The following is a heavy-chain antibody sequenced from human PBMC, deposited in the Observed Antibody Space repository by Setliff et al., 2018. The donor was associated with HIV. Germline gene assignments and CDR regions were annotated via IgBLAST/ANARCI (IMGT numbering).Heavy chain of an antibody. V-gene: IGHV3-33*03. Sequence: GGSLRLSCAASGFTFNNYGIHWVRQAPGKGLEWVAVIWYDDTNKYYADSVRGRFTISRDKSKSTVYLQMNSLRTDDTAVYYCAKVYCGGDCYSGPDYWGQGTLVTVS. CDR3: AKVYCGGDCYSGPDY. CDR2: IWYDDTNK. D-gene: IGHD2-21*02. J-gene: IGHJ4*02. CDR1: GFTFNNYG.